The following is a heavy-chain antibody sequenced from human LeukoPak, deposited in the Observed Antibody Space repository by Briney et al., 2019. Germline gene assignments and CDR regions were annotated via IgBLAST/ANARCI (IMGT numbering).Heavy chain of an antibody. Sequence: SQTLSLTCAISGDTLSSNSATWNWSRQSPSRGLEWLGRTYYRYRLYNDYAVSVKSRITINPVTSKNQFSLQLNSVTPEDTAVYYCARGKSKRLDVWGQGTTVTVSS. J-gene: IGHJ6*02. CDR1: GDTLSSNSAT. CDR2: TYYRYRLYN. V-gene: IGHV6-1*01. CDR3: ARGKSKRLDV. D-gene: IGHD5/OR15-5a*01.